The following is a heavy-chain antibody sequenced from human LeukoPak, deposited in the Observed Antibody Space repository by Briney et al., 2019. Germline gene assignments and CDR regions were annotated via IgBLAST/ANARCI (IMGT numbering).Heavy chain of an antibody. CDR3: ARDVGVDAFDI. Sequence: SETLSLTCTVSGGSISSYYWSWIRQPPGKGLEWIGYIHYSGSTHYNPSLRSRVTISVDTSKNQFSLKLTSVTAADTAVYYCARDVGVDAFDIWGQGTMVTVSS. V-gene: IGHV4-59*12. D-gene: IGHD1-26*01. CDR1: GGSISSYY. CDR2: IHYSGST. J-gene: IGHJ3*02.